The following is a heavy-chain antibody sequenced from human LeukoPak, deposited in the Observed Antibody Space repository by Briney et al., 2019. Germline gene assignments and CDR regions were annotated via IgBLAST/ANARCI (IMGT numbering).Heavy chain of an antibody. Sequence: PSETLSLTCTVSGGSISSSSYYWGWIRQPPGKGLEWIGSIYYSGSTYYNPSLKSRVTISVDTSKNQFSLKLSSVTAADTAVYYCARMGFGEPSIGGEDYWGQGTLVTVSS. CDR2: IYYSGST. J-gene: IGHJ4*02. V-gene: IGHV4-39*07. CDR1: GGSISSSSYY. D-gene: IGHD3-10*01. CDR3: ARMGFGEPSIGGEDY.